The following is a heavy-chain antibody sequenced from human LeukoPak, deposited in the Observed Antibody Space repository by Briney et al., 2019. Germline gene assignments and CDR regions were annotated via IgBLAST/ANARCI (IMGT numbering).Heavy chain of an antibody. D-gene: IGHD6-19*01. CDR3: ARGPRIAVAGTGGYFDY. J-gene: IGHJ4*02. Sequence: SETLSLTCTVSGGSISSGSYYWSWIRQPAGKGLEWIERIYTSGSTNYNPSLKSRVTISVDTSKNQFSLKLSSVTAADTAVYYCARGPRIAVAGTGGYFDYWGQGTLVTVSS. CDR1: GGSISSGSYY. CDR2: IYTSGST. V-gene: IGHV4-61*02.